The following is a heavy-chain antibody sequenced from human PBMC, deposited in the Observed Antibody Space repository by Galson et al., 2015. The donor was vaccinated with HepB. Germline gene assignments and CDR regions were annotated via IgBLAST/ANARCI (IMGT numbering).Heavy chain of an antibody. J-gene: IGHJ6*02. Sequence: ALVKPTQTLTLTCTFSGFSLSTSGTCVSWIRQPPGKALEWLARIDWDDDKYYSTSLKTRLTISKDTSKNQVVLTMTNMDPVDTATYYCARAVVDTAMLVYYYYGMDVWGQGTTVTVSS. V-gene: IGHV2-70*11. CDR2: IDWDDDK. CDR1: GFSLSTSGTC. D-gene: IGHD5-18*01. CDR3: ARAVVDTAMLVYYYYGMDV.